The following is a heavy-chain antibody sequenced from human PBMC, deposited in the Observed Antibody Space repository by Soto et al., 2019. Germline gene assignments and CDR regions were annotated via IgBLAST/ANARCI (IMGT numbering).Heavy chain of an antibody. CDR3: ARGGNRYSNVASGVGGFDF. V-gene: IGHV4-59*01. D-gene: IGHD5-12*01. Sequence: PSETLSLTCTVSGASISSSYWSWIRQSPERGLEWIAYVYHTGATNYNPSLKSRVTISLDTSKGQFSLNLTSLTTADTAVYFCARGGNRYSNVASGVGGFDFWGQGP. J-gene: IGHJ4*02. CDR2: VYHTGAT. CDR1: GASISSSY.